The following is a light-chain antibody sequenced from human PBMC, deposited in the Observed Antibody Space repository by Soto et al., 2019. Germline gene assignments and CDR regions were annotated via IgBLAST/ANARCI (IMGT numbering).Light chain of an antibody. J-gene: IGKJ1*01. CDR2: KAS. V-gene: IGKV1-5*03. Sequence: DIQMTQSPSTLAASVGDRVTITCRASQTASHWLAWYQQKPGKVPKLLIYKASSLESGVPSRFSGSGFGTELTFTITILQPDDFATYYLQQYNFFCTFGQGTKVE. CDR3: QQYNFFCT. CDR1: QTASHW.